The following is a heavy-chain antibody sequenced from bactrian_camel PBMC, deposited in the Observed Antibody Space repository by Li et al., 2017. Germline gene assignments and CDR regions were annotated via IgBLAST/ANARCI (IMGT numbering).Heavy chain of an antibody. CDR2: ISRDGTT. D-gene: IGHD1*01. V-gene: IGHV3S53*01. Sequence: HVQLVESGGGSVQAGGSLKLSCVVSGLLFSICGMGWYRQAPGKERELVSSISRDGTTIYADSVKGRFTISRDNAKNTLYLQMNSLKTEDTAVYHCATEADWLCPASSSSQGTQVTVS. CDR1: GLLFSICG. J-gene: IGHJ4*01.